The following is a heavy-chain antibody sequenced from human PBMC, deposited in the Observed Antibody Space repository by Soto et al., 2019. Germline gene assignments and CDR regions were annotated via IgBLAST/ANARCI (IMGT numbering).Heavy chain of an antibody. CDR1: GFTFSSYA. CDR3: AKVWGGYCSDGTCYFPYYYYGMDV. V-gene: IGHV3-23*01. Sequence: EVQLLESGGGFVQPGGSLRLSCAASGFTFSSYAMSWVRQAPGRGLEWVSGISGSGTYTYYADSVKGRFTLSRDSSKNALYLQMNSLRAEDTAVYHCAKVWGGYCSDGTCYFPYYYYGMDVWGQGTTVTVSS. J-gene: IGHJ6*02. D-gene: IGHD2-15*01. CDR2: ISGSGTYT.